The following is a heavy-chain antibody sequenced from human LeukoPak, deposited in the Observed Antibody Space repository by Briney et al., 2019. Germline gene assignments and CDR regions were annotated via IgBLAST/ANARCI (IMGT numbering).Heavy chain of an antibody. J-gene: IGHJ3*02. V-gene: IGHV1-2*02. CDR3: ATPSCSWCAFDI. D-gene: IGHD6-13*01. CDR1: GGTFSSYA. CDR2: IIPNSGGT. Sequence: ASVKVSCKASGGTFSSYAISWVRQAPGQGLEWMGRIIPNSGGTNYAQKFQGRVTMTRDTSISTAYMELSRLRSDDTAVYYCATPSCSWCAFDIWGQGTMVTVSS.